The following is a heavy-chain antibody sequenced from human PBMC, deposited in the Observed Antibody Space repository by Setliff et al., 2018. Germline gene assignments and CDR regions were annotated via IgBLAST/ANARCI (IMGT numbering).Heavy chain of an antibody. CDR1: GFTFFNHA. CDR3: ARTCSGSGCYAGLES. J-gene: IGHJ4*02. V-gene: IGHV3-30*02. Sequence: GGSLRLSCGASGFTFFNHAMHWVRQTPGKGLEWVAMIWSDGINKYYGASVKGRFTVSRDNSKNTLYLQMNSLRPDDTAVYYCARTCSGSGCYAGLESWGQGTPVTVSS. CDR2: IWSDGINK. D-gene: IGHD2-15*01.